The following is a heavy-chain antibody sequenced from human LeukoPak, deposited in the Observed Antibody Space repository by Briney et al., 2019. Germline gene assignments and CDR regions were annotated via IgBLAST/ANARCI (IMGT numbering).Heavy chain of an antibody. V-gene: IGHV4-4*07. D-gene: IGHD5-18*01. CDR1: GGSISSSNW. Sequence: SGTLSLTCAVSGGSISSSNWWSWIRQPAGKGLEWIGRIYTSGSTNYNPSLKSRVTMSVDTSKNQFSLKLSSVTAADTAVYYCARDGGGYSFFDYWGQGTLVTVSS. J-gene: IGHJ4*02. CDR2: IYTSGST. CDR3: ARDGGGYSFFDY.